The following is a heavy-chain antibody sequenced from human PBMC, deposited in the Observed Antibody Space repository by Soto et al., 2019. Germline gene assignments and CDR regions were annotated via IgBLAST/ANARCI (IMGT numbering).Heavy chain of an antibody. D-gene: IGHD7-27*01. V-gene: IGHV3-30-3*01. CDR3: ARDPKTSGGQHWAFNYFDS. CDR2: ISYDGTNK. Sequence: QVQLVESGGGVVQPGRSLRLSCAASGFSFSMSPMHWVRQAPGKGPEWVALISYDGTNKFYADSVKGRFTISRDNSKSTLHLQVDSLRPEDAAVYYCARDPKTSGGQHWAFNYFDSWGQGTLVTVSS. CDR1: GFSFSMSP. J-gene: IGHJ4*02.